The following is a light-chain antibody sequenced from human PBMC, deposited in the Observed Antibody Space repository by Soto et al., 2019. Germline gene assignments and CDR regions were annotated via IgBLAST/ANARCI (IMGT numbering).Light chain of an antibody. Sequence: DIQMTKSPSTLSESVGDRVTITCRASQSISSWLAWYQQKPGKAPKLMLYKASSLESWVPSRFSGSGSGTEFTLTISSLQPDDFATYYCQQYNSYWTFGQGTKVEIK. CDR1: QSISSW. CDR3: QQYNSYWT. V-gene: IGKV1-5*03. J-gene: IGKJ1*01. CDR2: KAS.